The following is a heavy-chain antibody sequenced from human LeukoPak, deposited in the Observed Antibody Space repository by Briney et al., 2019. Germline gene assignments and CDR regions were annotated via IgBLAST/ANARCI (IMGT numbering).Heavy chain of an antibody. CDR2: TDKEGTGT. V-gene: IGHV3-7*03. D-gene: IGHD3-3*01. CDR3: LTEFWYRFDY. J-gene: IGHJ4*02. CDR1: GFTFHYYN. Sequence: PGGSLGLSCATSGFTFHYYNMAWVRQAPGKGLEWLTTTDKEGTGTEHTDSVRGRFTISRDNAKNSIYLHMNSLSADDTATSFCLTEFWYRFDYWGQGILVTVSS.